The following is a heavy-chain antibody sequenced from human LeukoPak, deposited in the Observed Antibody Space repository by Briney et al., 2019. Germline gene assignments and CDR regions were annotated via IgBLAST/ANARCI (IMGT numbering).Heavy chain of an antibody. CDR1: GFSFSSYW. Sequence: GGSLRLSCAASGFSFSSYWMSWVSQAPGKGLEWVANINPDGSNTLYVDSVKGRFTISRDNAKNSLYLQMNNLRAEDTAVYFCVSGFLQWLYWGQGTLVTVSS. J-gene: IGHJ4*02. D-gene: IGHD3-3*01. V-gene: IGHV3-7*01. CDR3: VSGFLQWLY. CDR2: INPDGSNT.